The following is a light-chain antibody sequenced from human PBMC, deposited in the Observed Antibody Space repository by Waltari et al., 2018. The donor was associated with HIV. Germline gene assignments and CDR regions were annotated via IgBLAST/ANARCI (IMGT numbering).Light chain of an antibody. Sequence: SYELTQPPSVSVSPGQTARITCSGDALPNQYAYWYQQKPGQAPVLVIYTDIERPSGIPERFSCSSSGTTVTLTISGVQAEDEADYYCKSADNSSTYKIFGGGTKLTVL. V-gene: IGLV3-25*03. CDR2: TDI. CDR1: ALPNQY. J-gene: IGLJ2*01. CDR3: KSADNSSTYKI.